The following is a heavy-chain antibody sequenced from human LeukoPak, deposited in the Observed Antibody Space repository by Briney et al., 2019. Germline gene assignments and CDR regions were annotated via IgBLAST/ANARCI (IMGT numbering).Heavy chain of an antibody. CDR2: IYHSGST. D-gene: IGHD3-22*01. CDR1: GYSISSGYY. J-gene: IGHJ4*02. CDR3: ARAHYYDRSGYFN. V-gene: IGHV4-38-2*02. Sequence: SETLSLTCTISGYSISSGYYWGWIRQPPGKGLEWIGSIYHSGSTYYNPSLKSRVTISVDTSKNQFSLKLSSVTAADTAVYYCARAHYYDRSGYFNWGQGTLVTVSS.